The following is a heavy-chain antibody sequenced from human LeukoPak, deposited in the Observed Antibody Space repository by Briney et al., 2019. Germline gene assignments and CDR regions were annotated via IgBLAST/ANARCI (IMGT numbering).Heavy chain of an antibody. V-gene: IGHV4-39*07. CDR3: ARGLWFGEYDY. CDR1: GGSISSSSYY. J-gene: IGHJ4*02. D-gene: IGHD3-10*01. CDR2: IYYSGST. Sequence: PSETLSLTCTVSGGSISSSSYYWGWIRQPPGKGLEWIGSIYYSGSTYYNPSLKSRVTISVDTSKNQFSLKLSSVTAADTAVYYCARGLWFGEYDYWGQGTLVTVSS.